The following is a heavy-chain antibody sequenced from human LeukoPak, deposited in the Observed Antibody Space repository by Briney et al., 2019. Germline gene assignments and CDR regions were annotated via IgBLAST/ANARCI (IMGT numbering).Heavy chain of an antibody. Sequence: PGGSLRLSCAASGFTFDDYAMHWVRQAPGKGLEWVSGISWNSGSIGYADSVKGRFTISRDNAKNSLYLQMNSLRAEDTALFYCAKDVPYSSGWPKVFDYWGQGTLVTVSS. CDR1: GFTFDDYA. V-gene: IGHV3-9*01. CDR2: ISWNSGSI. D-gene: IGHD6-19*01. J-gene: IGHJ4*02. CDR3: AKDVPYSSGWPKVFDY.